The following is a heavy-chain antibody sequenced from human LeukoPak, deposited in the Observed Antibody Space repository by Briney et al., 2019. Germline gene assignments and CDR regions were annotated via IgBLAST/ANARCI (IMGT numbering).Heavy chain of an antibody. CDR2: IYWNDDK. CDR3: AHRRYGDYADY. V-gene: IGHV2-5*01. D-gene: IGHD4-17*01. CDR1: GFSLSTSGVG. Sequence: SGPTLVNPTQTLTLTCTFSGFSLSTSGVGVGWIRQPPGKVLEWLALIYWNDDKRHSPSLKSRLTITKDTSKNQVVLTMTNMDPVDTATYYCAHRRYGDYADYWGQGTLVTVSS. J-gene: IGHJ4*02.